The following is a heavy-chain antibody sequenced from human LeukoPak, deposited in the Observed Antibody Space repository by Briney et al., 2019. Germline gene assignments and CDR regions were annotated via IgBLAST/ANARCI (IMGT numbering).Heavy chain of an antibody. CDR1: GGSISSYY. J-gene: IGHJ6*03. D-gene: IGHD2-15*01. Sequence: SETLSLTCNVSGGSISSYYWSWIRQPPGKGLEWIGYIYYSGSTNYNPSLKSRVTISVDTSKNQFSLKLSSVTAADTAVYYCARVFCSGGSCYDQGIYYYYMDVWGKGTTVTVSS. CDR2: IYYSGST. CDR3: ARVFCSGGSCYDQGIYYYYMDV. V-gene: IGHV4-59*01.